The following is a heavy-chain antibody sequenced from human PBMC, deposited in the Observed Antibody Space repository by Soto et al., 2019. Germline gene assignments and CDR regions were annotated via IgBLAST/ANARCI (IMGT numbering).Heavy chain of an antibody. J-gene: IGHJ6*03. D-gene: IGHD4-17*01. CDR3: ARGGRTVTTDYYYYMDV. CDR2: INHSGST. Sequence: SETLSLTCAVYGGSFSGYYWSWIRQPPGKGLEWIGEINHSGSTNYNPSLKSRVTISVDTSKNQFFLKLSSVTAADTAVYYCARGGRTVTTDYYYYMDVWGKGTTVTVSS. CDR1: GGSFSGYY. V-gene: IGHV4-34*01.